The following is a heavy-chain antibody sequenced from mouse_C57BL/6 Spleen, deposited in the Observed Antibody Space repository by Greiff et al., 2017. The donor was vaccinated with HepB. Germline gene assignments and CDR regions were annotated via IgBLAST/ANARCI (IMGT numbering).Heavy chain of an antibody. V-gene: IGHV14-1*01. CDR2: IDPEDGDT. Sequence: VQLQQSGAELVRPGASVKLSCTASGFNIKDYYMHWVKQRPEQGLEWIGRIDPEDGDTEYAPKFQGKATMTADTSSNTAYLQLSSLTSEDTAVYYCTTPYYYGSSPAWFAYWGQGTLVTVSA. CDR3: TTPYYYGSSPAWFAY. CDR1: GFNIKDYY. D-gene: IGHD1-1*01. J-gene: IGHJ3*01.